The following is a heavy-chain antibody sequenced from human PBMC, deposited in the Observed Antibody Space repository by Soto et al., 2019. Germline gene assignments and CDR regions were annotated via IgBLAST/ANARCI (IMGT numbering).Heavy chain of an antibody. J-gene: IGHJ6*02. V-gene: IGHV3-33*01. Sequence: QVQLVESGGGVVQPGRSLRLSCAASGFTFSSYGMHWVRQAPGKGLEWVAVIWYDGSNKYYADSVKGRFTISRDNSKNPLFWQRNSLGAGERVVFYGGRAGGVFVVVPLDVWGQGTTVPAPS. CDR3: GRAGGVFVVVPLDV. D-gene: IGHD2-2*01. CDR2: IWYDGSNK. CDR1: GFTFSSYG.